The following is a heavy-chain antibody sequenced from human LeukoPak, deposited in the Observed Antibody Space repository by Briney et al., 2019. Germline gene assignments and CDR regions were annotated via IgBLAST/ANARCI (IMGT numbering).Heavy chain of an antibody. J-gene: IGHJ5*02. CDR2: ISAYNGNT. CDR3: ARGIRGYSGYDRNWFDP. D-gene: IGHD5-12*01. Sequence: ASVKVSCKASGYTFTSYGISWVRQAPGQGLEWMGWISAYNGNTNYAQKLQGRVTMTTDTSTSTAYMELRSLRSDDTAVYYCARGIRGYSGYDRNWFDPWGQGTLVPVSS. CDR1: GYTFTSYG. V-gene: IGHV1-18*01.